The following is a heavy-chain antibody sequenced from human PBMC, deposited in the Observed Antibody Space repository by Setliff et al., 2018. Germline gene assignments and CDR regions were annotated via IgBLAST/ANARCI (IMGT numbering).Heavy chain of an antibody. D-gene: IGHD3-22*01. J-gene: IGHJ4*02. CDR2: IIPIFGTA. CDR1: GGTFSSYA. Sequence: ASVKVSCKASGGTFSSYAISWVRQAPGQGLEWMGGIIPIFGTANYPRKFQGRVTMTTDTSTSTAYMELRSLTSDDTAVYYWARSYYHDSSGYQGSDSWGQGTLVTVSS. V-gene: IGHV1-69*05. CDR3: ARSYYHDSSGYQGSDS.